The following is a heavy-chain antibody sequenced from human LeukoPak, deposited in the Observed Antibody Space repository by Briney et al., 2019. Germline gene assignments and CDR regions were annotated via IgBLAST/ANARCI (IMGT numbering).Heavy chain of an antibody. CDR1: GGIFSSYA. J-gene: IGHJ6*02. CDR2: IIPILGIA. Sequence: SVKVSCKASGGIFSSYAISWVRQAPGQGLEWMGRIIPILGIANYAQKFQGRVTITADKSTSTAYMELSSLRSEDTAVYYCATDLNGEPYRGAIYGMDVWGQGTTVTVSS. D-gene: IGHD3-10*01. CDR3: ATDLNGEPYRGAIYGMDV. V-gene: IGHV1-69*04.